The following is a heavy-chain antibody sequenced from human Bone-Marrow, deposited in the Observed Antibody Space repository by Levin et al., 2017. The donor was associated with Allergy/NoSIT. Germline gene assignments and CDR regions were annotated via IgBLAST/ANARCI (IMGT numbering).Heavy chain of an antibody. CDR3: TRGGRPVAARWDLFDY. CDR1: GFTFSSYW. V-gene: IGHV3-7*01. Sequence: PGESLKISCAASGFTFSSYWMSWVRQAPGKGLEWVANIKQDGSEKYYVDSVKGRFTISRDNAKNSEYLQMNSLRAEDTAVYYCTRGGRPVAARWDLFDYWGQGTLVTVSS. J-gene: IGHJ4*02. D-gene: IGHD6-6*01. CDR2: IKQDGSEK.